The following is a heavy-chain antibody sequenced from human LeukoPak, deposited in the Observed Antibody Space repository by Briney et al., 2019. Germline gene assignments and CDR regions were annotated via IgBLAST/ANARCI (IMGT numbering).Heavy chain of an antibody. J-gene: IGHJ4*02. V-gene: IGHV3-48*01. CDR3: ARDWNSGGFDY. Sequence: GGSLRLSCAASGFTFSSFWMHWVRQAPGKGLVWVSYISSSSSTTYYADSVKGRFIISRDNVRDSLYLQMNSLRAEDTAVYYCARDWNSGGFDYWGQGTLVTVSS. D-gene: IGHD1-7*01. CDR1: GFTFSSFW. CDR2: ISSSSSTT.